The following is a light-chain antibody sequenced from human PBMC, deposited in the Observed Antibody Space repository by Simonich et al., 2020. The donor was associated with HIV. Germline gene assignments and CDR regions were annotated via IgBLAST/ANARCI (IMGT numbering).Light chain of an antibody. J-gene: IGKJ3*01. Sequence: EILITQSPATLSVSPGERATLSCRASQSVSSNIAWYQQNPGQAPRLLIYGASTRATGIPARFSGSGSGTEFTLTISSMQSEDFAVYYCQQYNNWPFTFGPGTKVDIK. V-gene: IGKV3-15*01. CDR3: QQYNNWPFT. CDR1: QSVSSN. CDR2: GAS.